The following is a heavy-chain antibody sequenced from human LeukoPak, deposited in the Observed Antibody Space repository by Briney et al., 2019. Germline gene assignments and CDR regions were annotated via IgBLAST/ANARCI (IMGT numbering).Heavy chain of an antibody. CDR3: ARDSHYDFWSGSYYYMDV. V-gene: IGHV4-4*07. Sequence: SETLSLTCTVSGGSISSYYWSWIRQPAGKGLEWIGRIYTSGSTNYNPSLKSRVTMSVDTSKNQFSLKLSSVTAADTAVYYCARDSHYDFWSGSYYYMDVWGKGTTVTVSS. J-gene: IGHJ6*03. CDR2: IYTSGST. D-gene: IGHD3-3*01. CDR1: GGSISSYY.